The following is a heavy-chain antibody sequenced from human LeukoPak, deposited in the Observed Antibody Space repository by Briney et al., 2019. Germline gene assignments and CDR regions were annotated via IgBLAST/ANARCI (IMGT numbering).Heavy chain of an antibody. J-gene: IGHJ6*02. V-gene: IGHV4-30-2*01. CDR3: ARSSVVVTAIWDYYYYGMDV. CDR1: GGSISSGGYY. CDR2: INHSGST. D-gene: IGHD2-21*02. Sequence: PSQTLSLTCTVSGGSISSGGYYWSWIRQPPGKGLEWIGEINHSGSTNYNPSLKSRVTISVDTSKNQFSLKLSSVTAADTAVYYCARSSVVVTAIWDYYYYGMDVWGQGTTVTVSS.